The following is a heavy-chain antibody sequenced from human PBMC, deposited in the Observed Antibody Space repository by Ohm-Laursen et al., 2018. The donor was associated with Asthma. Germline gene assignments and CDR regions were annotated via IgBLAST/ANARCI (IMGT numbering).Heavy chain of an antibody. Sequence: SLRLSCAASGFTFSSYAMHWVRQAPGKGLEWVAVISYDGSNKYYADSVKGRFTISRDNSKNTLYLQMNSLRAEDTAVYYCAKDRVTPYDFWSGYPLDYWGQGTLVTVSS. D-gene: IGHD3-3*01. CDR2: ISYDGSNK. CDR3: AKDRVTPYDFWSGYPLDY. J-gene: IGHJ4*02. V-gene: IGHV3-30*04. CDR1: GFTFSSYA.